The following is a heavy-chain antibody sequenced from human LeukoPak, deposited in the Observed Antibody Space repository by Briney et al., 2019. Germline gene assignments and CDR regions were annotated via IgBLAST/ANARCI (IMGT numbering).Heavy chain of an antibody. J-gene: IGHJ4*02. CDR1: GFTFSSYA. D-gene: IGHD3-10*01. Sequence: GGSLRVSCAASGFTFSSYAMNWVRQAPGKGLEWVSGISGSGGSTSYADSVKGRFTISRDNSKNTLFLQMNSLRTEDTAVYYCASGPVVRGVADYWGQGTLVTVSS. CDR3: ASGPVVRGVADY. V-gene: IGHV3-23*01. CDR2: ISGSGGST.